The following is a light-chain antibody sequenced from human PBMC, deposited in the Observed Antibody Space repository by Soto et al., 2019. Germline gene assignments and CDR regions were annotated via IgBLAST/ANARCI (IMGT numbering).Light chain of an antibody. J-gene: IGLJ2*01. CDR2: EVS. V-gene: IGLV2-8*01. CDR1: SSDVGGYNY. Sequence: QSALTQPPSASGSPGQSVTISCTGTSSDVGGYNYVSWYQQHPGKAPKLMIYEVSKRPSGVPDRFSGSKSGNTASLTVSGLQAEDEADYYCSSYAGSNNLGFGGGTKLTVI. CDR3: SSYAGSNNLG.